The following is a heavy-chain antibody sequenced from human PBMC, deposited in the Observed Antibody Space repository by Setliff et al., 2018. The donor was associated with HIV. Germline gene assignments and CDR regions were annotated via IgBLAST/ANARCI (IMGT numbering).Heavy chain of an antibody. J-gene: IGHJ4*02. CDR1: GGSISSDDYY. D-gene: IGHD5-12*01. CDR2: ITYSGSA. Sequence: PSETLSLTCTVSGGSISSDDYYWNWIRQPPGKGLEWIGYITYSGSAYYNPSLKSRVTISIDTSNNQISRRLSSVTAADTAMYYCARQNSGYAPGPFDYWGQGIRVTVS. V-gene: IGHV4-30-4*08. CDR3: ARQNSGYAPGPFDY.